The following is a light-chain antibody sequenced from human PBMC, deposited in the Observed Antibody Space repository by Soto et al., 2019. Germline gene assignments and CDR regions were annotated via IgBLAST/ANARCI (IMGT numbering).Light chain of an antibody. CDR2: GAS. J-gene: IGKJ1*01. Sequence: EIVMTQSPATLSVSPGERVTLSCRASQSLTRNLAWYQHKPGQSPRLLIYGASNTAPGIPDRFSGSGSGTDFTLTISRLEPEDFAVYYCQEYGTSRTFGQGTKVDI. CDR1: QSLTRN. CDR3: QEYGTSRT. V-gene: IGKV3-20*01.